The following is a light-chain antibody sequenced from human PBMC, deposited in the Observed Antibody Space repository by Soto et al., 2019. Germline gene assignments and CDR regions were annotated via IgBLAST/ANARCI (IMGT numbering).Light chain of an antibody. CDR2: DAS. V-gene: IGKV3-11*01. CDR3: QQRSNWPLLT. Sequence: EIVFTQSPATLSLSPGERATLSCSASQRVSNYLALYQQKPGHAPRLLIDDASNSATGIPSRFSGSGSGTDFTLPISSLEPEDFAVYRCQQRSNWPLLTFGGGTKLE. CDR1: QRVSNY. J-gene: IGKJ4*01.